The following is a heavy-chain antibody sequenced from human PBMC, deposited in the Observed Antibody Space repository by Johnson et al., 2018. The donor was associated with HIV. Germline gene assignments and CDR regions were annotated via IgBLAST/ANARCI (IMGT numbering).Heavy chain of an antibody. CDR1: GFTFSSYA. D-gene: IGHD4-23*01. CDR3: AKSPGKDNGGNSGGIDF. Sequence: VQLVESGGGLVQPGGSLRLSCAASGFTFSSYAMSWVRQAPGKGLEWVSSISGSGGSTYYTDSVKGRFTISRDNSKNTLYLQMNSLRAEDTATYYCAKSPGKDNGGNSGGIDFWGQGTRVTVSS. V-gene: IGHV3-23*04. J-gene: IGHJ3*01. CDR2: ISGSGGST.